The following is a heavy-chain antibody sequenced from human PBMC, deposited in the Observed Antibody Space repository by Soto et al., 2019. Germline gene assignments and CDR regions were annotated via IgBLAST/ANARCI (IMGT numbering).Heavy chain of an antibody. CDR1: GYTFTSYG. D-gene: IGHD3-10*01. CDR3: ARDFYGSGSPTSTRLGMSDN. Sequence: ASVKVSCKASGYTFTSYGISWVRQAPGQGLEWMGWINAYNGNTNYAQKFQGRVTISRDNSKNTLYLEVNSLRVEDTAMYYCARDFYGSGSPTSTRLGMSDNWGQGTLVTVSS. V-gene: IGHV1-18*01. CDR2: INAYNGNT. J-gene: IGHJ4*02.